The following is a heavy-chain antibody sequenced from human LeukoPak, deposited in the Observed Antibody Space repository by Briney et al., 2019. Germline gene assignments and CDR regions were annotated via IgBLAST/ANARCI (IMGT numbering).Heavy chain of an antibody. CDR2: IYESGAT. J-gene: IGHJ3*02. CDR3: ATLSRDYYGSGSDASDI. V-gene: IGHV4-34*01. Sequence: PSETLSLTCAVYGESLNSYYWSWVRQPPGEGLEWIGEIYESGATKYNPSLKSRVAMSVDTSKNQFSLKLSSVTAADTAVYYCATLSRDYYGSGSDASDIWGQGTMVTVSS. CDR1: GESLNSYY. D-gene: IGHD3-10*01.